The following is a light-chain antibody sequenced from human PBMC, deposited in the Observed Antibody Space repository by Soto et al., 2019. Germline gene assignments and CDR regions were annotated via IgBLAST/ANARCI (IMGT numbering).Light chain of an antibody. Sequence: QLVLTQSPSASASLGASVKVTCTLSSGHSSYAIAWHQQQPEKGPRSLMKLNSDGSHSKGDGVPDRFSGSSSGAERYLTISSLQSEDEADYYCQTWGTGTVVFGGGTKVTVL. V-gene: IGLV4-69*01. CDR1: SGHSSYA. CDR3: QTWGTGTVV. CDR2: LNSDGSH. J-gene: IGLJ2*01.